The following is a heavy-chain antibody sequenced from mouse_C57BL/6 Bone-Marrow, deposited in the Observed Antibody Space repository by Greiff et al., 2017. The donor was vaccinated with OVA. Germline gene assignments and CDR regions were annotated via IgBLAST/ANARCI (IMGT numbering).Heavy chain of an antibody. J-gene: IGHJ2*01. Sequence: QQSCTASGYTFTSYWMDWVKQRPGQGLEWIGNIYPSDSETHYNQKFKDKATLTVDKSSSTAYMQLSSLTSEDSAVYYCARGGDFDYWGQGTTLTVSS. CDR2: IYPSDSET. V-gene: IGHV1-61*01. CDR1: GYTFTSYW. CDR3: ARGGDFDY.